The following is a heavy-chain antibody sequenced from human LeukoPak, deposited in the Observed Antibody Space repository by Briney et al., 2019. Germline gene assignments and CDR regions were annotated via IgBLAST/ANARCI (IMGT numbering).Heavy chain of an antibody. J-gene: IGHJ5*02. CDR3: ARETILTGYYRAVWFDP. Sequence: SVKVSCKASGGTFSSYVISWVRQAPGQGLEWMGGIILIFGTANYAQKFQGRVTITADESTSTAYMELSSLRSEDTAVYYCARETILTGYYRAVWFDPWGQGTLVTVSS. D-gene: IGHD3-9*01. CDR1: GGTFSSYV. V-gene: IGHV1-69*13. CDR2: IILIFGTA.